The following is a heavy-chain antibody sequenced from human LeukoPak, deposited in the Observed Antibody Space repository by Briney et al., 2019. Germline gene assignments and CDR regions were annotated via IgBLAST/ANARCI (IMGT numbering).Heavy chain of an antibody. CDR3: ARVGGSYAIDY. CDR1: GGSISSYY. J-gene: IGHJ4*02. D-gene: IGHD1-26*01. Sequence: SETLSLTCTVSGGSISSYYWSWIRQPPGKGLEWIGYIYYSGSTYYNPSLKSRVTISVDTSKNQFSLKLSSVTAADTAVYYCARVGGSYAIDYWGQGTLVTVSS. CDR2: IYYSGST. V-gene: IGHV4-59*08.